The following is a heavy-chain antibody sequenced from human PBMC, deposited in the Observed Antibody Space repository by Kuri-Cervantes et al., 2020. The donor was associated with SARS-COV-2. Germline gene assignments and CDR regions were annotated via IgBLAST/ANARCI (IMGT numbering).Heavy chain of an antibody. CDR1: GFTFSSYA. CDR2: ISSTSSYI. Sequence: GESLKISCAASGFTFSSYAMHWVRQAPGKGLEWVSSISSTSSYIYYADSVKGRFTISRDNAKNSLYLQMYSLRAEDTAVYYCARDCSSPYKYYYYYYMDVWGKGTTVTVSS. J-gene: IGHJ6*03. D-gene: IGHD6-13*01. CDR3: ARDCSSPYKYYYYYYMDV. V-gene: IGHV3-21*01.